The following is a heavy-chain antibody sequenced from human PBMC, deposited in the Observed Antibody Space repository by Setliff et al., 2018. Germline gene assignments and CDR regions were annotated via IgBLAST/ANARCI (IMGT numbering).Heavy chain of an antibody. CDR1: DDSISSRHYY. Sequence: SETLSLTCTVSDDSISSRHYYWSWMRQPAGKGLEWIGHIYNSGSTNYNPSLKSRVTISVDTSKNQFSLKLSSVTAAHTAVYYCASYYYDSSGSIDYWGQGTLVTVSS. J-gene: IGHJ4*02. CDR3: ASYYYDSSGSIDY. D-gene: IGHD3-22*01. V-gene: IGHV4-61*09. CDR2: IYNSGST.